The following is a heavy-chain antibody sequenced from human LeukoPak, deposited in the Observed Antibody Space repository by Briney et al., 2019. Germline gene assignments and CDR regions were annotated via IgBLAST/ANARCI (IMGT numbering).Heavy chain of an antibody. J-gene: IGHJ5*02. CDR2: INPNSGGT. Sequence: ASVKVSCKASGYTFTGYYMHWVRQAPGQGLERMGWINPNSGGTNYAQKFQGRVTMTRDTSISTAYMELSRLRSDDTAVYYCARDLRQLAHNWFDPWGQGTLVTVSS. V-gene: IGHV1-2*02. D-gene: IGHD6-6*01. CDR3: ARDLRQLAHNWFDP. CDR1: GYTFTGYY.